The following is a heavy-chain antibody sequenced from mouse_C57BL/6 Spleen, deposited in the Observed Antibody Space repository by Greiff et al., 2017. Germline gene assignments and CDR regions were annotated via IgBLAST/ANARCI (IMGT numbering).Heavy chain of an antibody. D-gene: IGHD2-5*01. CDR3: ARKGYSKGWYFDV. Sequence: VQLQESGPGLVAPSQSLSITCTVSGFSLTSYAISWVRQPPGKGLEWLGVIRTGGGTNYNSALKARLGISKDNSKSQVFLKMNSLQTDDTARYYCARKGYSKGWYFDVWGTGTTVTVSS. CDR2: IRTGGGT. J-gene: IGHJ1*03. CDR1: GFSLTSYA. V-gene: IGHV2-9-1*01.